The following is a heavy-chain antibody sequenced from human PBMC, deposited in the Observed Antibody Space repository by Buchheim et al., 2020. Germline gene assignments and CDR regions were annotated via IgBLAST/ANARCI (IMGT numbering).Heavy chain of an antibody. Sequence: EVQLLESGGALVQPGGSLRLSCGVSGFTFSNSAMSWVRQAPGKGLEWVAGISIDGDKTYYAESVKGRFTISRHNSKNTVYLLNSLRAEDTALYCGAKEEVPNDYWGQGTL. CDR1: GFTFSNSA. CDR2: ISIDGDKT. J-gene: IGHJ4*02. V-gene: IGHV3-23*01. CDR3: AKEEVPNDY.